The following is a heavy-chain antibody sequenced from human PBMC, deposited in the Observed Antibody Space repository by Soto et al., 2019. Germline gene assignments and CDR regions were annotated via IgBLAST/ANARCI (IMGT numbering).Heavy chain of an antibody. V-gene: IGHV2-5*02. J-gene: IGHJ3*02. D-gene: IGHD5-18*01. CDR3: AHRPFNSAWHAAYDI. CDR1: GFSLSARGEG. CDR2: IYWDDDK. Sequence: QITLKESGPTLVKPTETLTLTCTFSGFSLSARGEGVGWIRQPPGKALEWLAIIYWDDDKRYSPSLRTTFTTTXXXSXXQVVLTMTNMDPVDPAPYFCAHRPFNSAWHAAYDIWGPGTMVTVSS.